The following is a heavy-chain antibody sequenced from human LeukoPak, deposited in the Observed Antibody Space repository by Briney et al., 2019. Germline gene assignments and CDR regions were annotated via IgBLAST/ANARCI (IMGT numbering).Heavy chain of an antibody. Sequence: ASVKVSCKVSGYTLTELSMHWVRQAPGKGLEWMGGFDPEDGETIYAQKFQGRVTMTEDTSTDTGYMELSSLRSEDTAVYYCWSSSWYYGMDVWGQGTTVTVSS. J-gene: IGHJ6*02. D-gene: IGHD6-13*01. CDR1: GYTLTELS. V-gene: IGHV1-24*01. CDR3: WSSSWYYGMDV. CDR2: FDPEDGET.